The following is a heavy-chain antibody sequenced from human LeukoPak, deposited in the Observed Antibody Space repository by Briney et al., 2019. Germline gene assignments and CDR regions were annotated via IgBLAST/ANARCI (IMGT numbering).Heavy chain of an antibody. CDR3: AKVRSPIYYDTYLFDY. V-gene: IGHV3-23*01. J-gene: IGHJ4*02. CDR2: ISGCGGST. Sequence: GGSLRLSCAASGFTFSSYAMSWVRQAPGKGLEWVSAISGCGGSTYYADSVKGRFTISRDNSKNTLYLQMNSLRAEDTAVYYCAKVRSPIYYDTYLFDYWGQGTLVTVSS. D-gene: IGHD3-22*01. CDR1: GFTFSSYA.